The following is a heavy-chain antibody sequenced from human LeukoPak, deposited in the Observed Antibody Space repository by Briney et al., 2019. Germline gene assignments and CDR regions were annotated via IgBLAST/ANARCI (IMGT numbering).Heavy chain of an antibody. D-gene: IGHD5-18*01. CDR1: GFTFSDYY. J-gene: IGHJ4*02. Sequence: GGSLRLSCAASGFTFSDYYMSWIRQAPGKGLEWVSYSSSSGSTIYYADSVKGRFTISRDNAKNSLYLQMNSLRAEDTAVYYCARVNTAMAIYFDYWGQGTLVTVSS. V-gene: IGHV3-11*01. CDR2: SSSSGSTI. CDR3: ARVNTAMAIYFDY.